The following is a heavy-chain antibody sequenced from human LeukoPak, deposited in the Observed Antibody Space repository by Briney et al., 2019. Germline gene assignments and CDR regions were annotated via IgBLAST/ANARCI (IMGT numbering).Heavy chain of an antibody. Sequence: GGSLRLSCAASGFTFSSYWMSWVRQAPGKGLEWVANIKQDGSEKYYVDSVKGRFTISRDNAKNSLYLQMNSLRAEDTAVYYCAGAVSLWFGEFNEEPYFDYWGQGTLVTVSS. CDR3: AGAVSLWFGEFNEEPYFDY. CDR2: IKQDGSEK. V-gene: IGHV3-7*01. CDR1: GFTFSSYW. J-gene: IGHJ4*02. D-gene: IGHD3-10*01.